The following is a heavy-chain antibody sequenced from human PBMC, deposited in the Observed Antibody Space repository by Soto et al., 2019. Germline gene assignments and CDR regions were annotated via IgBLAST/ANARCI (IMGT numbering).Heavy chain of an antibody. V-gene: IGHV1-18*01. CDR1: GYTFTSYG. J-gene: IGHJ6*03. D-gene: IGHD6-13*01. Sequence: ASVKVSCKASGYTFTSYGISCARQAPGQGLEWMGWISAYNGNTNYAQKLQGRVTMTTDTSTSTAYMELRSLRSDDTAVYYCARGSASAALAAVYYYYYMDVWGKGTTVTVSS. CDR2: ISAYNGNT. CDR3: ARGSASAALAAVYYYYYMDV.